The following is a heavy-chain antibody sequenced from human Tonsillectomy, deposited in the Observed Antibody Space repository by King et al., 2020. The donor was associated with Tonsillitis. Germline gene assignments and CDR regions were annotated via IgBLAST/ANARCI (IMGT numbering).Heavy chain of an antibody. Sequence: VQLVESGGGVVQPGRSLRLSCAASGFTFSSYGMHWVRQAPGKGLEWVAVISYDGSNKYYADSVKGRFTISRDNSKNTLYLQMNSLRAEDTAVYYCAKEVWITMVRGVHPPAYDYWGQGTLVTVSS. CDR3: AKEVWITMVRGVHPPAYDY. CDR2: ISYDGSNK. J-gene: IGHJ4*02. V-gene: IGHV3-30*18. D-gene: IGHD3-10*01. CDR1: GFTFSSYG.